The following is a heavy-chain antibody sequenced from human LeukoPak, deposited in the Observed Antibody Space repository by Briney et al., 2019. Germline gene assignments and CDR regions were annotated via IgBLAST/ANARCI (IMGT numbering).Heavy chain of an antibody. Sequence: GGSLRLSCAASGFTFSNYWMTRVRQAPGKGLEWVANIKQDGSEKYYVDSVKGRFTISRDNAKNSLYLQMNSLRAEDTAVYYCSDYTTSKGGFDYWGQGTLVTVSS. CDR1: GFTFSNYW. V-gene: IGHV3-7*01. CDR2: IKQDGSEK. D-gene: IGHD2-2*02. J-gene: IGHJ4*02. CDR3: SDYTTSKGGFDY.